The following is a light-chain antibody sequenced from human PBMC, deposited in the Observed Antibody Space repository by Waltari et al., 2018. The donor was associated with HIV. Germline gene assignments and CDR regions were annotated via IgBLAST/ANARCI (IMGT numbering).Light chain of an antibody. Sequence: QSALTQPASVSGSLGQSITFSCTGTSSDIGSYNYVSWYQQHPGKAPKIIIYDVTKRPSGVSNRFAGSKSGNTASLTISGLQAEDEADYYCTSFTSSSAWVVGGWTMLTVL. J-gene: IGLJ3*02. CDR1: SSDIGSYNY. CDR3: TSFTSSSAWV. V-gene: IGLV2-14*03. CDR2: DVT.